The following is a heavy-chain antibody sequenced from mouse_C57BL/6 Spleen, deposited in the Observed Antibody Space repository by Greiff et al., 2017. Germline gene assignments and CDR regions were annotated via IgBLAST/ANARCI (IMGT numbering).Heavy chain of an antibody. CDR2: INPRTGGT. D-gene: IGHD1-1*01. CDR1: GYSFTGYY. J-gene: IGHJ1*03. V-gene: IGHV1-42*01. Sequence: VQLQQSGPELVKPGASVKISCKASGYSFTGYYMNWVKQSPEKSLEWIGEINPRTGGTTYNQKFKAKATLTVDNSSSTAYMQLKSLTSEDSAVYYCARGGLRGSYWYFDVWGTGTTVTVSS. CDR3: ARGGLRGSYWYFDV.